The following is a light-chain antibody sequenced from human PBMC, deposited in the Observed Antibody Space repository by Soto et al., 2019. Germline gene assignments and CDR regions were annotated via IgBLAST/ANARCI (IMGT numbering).Light chain of an antibody. Sequence: EIVMTQSPATLSVSPGERVTLPCRASQSVSTHLAWYQQRPGQAPRLLIYGASTRATGVPGRFSGSGSGTEFTLTISGLQSEDFALYFCQQYYDWPPKYTFGQGTKLEIK. CDR2: GAS. CDR1: QSVSTH. V-gene: IGKV3-15*01. J-gene: IGKJ2*01. CDR3: QQYYDWPPKYT.